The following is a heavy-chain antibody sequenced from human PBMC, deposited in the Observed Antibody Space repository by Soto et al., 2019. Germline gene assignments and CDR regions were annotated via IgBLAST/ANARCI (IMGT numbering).Heavy chain of an antibody. CDR3: ARDRRGATDFDY. V-gene: IGHV4-38-2*02. CDR1: GYFISSGYY. J-gene: IGHJ4*02. CDR2: MSHSGST. D-gene: IGHD1-26*01. Sequence: SETLSLTCGVSGYFISSGYYWGWIRQPPGKGLEWIGSMSHSGSTFYNPSLKSRLTISLDASKNQFSLKLTSVTAADTAIYYCARDRRGATDFDYWGQGTLVTVSS.